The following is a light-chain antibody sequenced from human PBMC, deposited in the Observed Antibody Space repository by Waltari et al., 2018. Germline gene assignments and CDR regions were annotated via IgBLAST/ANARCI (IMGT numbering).Light chain of an antibody. V-gene: IGKV4-1*01. Sequence: DIVMTQSPDSLAVSLGERATINCKPSQSVLYSSNNQNYLAWYQQKPGQPPKLLIYWASTRESGVPDRFSGSGSGTDFTLTISSLQAEDVAVYYCQQYYSTPLAFGPGTKVDIK. CDR2: WAS. J-gene: IGKJ3*01. CDR1: QSVLYSSNNQNY. CDR3: QQYYSTPLA.